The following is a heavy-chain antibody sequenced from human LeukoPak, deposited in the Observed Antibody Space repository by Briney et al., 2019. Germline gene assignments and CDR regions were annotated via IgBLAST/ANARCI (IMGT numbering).Heavy chain of an antibody. D-gene: IGHD4-23*01. CDR2: IYHSGST. Sequence: SETLSLTCAVSGGSITGSNWWTWVRQPPGKGLEWIGEIYHSGSTNYNPSLKSRVAISVDKSNNQFSLKLNSMTAADTAVYYCARNAGNSDVDYWGQGILVTVSS. CDR1: GGSITGSNW. V-gene: IGHV4-4*02. J-gene: IGHJ4*02. CDR3: ARNAGNSDVDY.